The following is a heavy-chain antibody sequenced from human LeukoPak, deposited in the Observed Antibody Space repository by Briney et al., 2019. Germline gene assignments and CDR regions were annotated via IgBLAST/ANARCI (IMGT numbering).Heavy chain of an antibody. V-gene: IGHV3-21*01. Sequence: PGGSLRLSCAASGFTFSSYSMNWVRQAPGKGLEWVSSISSSSSYIYYADSVEGRFTISRDNAKNSLYLQMNSLRAEDTAVYYCARETAAERSDYWGQGTLVTVSS. D-gene: IGHD6-25*01. CDR1: GFTFSSYS. CDR3: ARETAAERSDY. CDR2: ISSSSSYI. J-gene: IGHJ4*02.